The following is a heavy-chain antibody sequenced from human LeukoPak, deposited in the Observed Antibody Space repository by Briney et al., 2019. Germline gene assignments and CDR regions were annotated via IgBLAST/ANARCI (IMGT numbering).Heavy chain of an antibody. J-gene: IGHJ4*02. CDR2: ISSSSSYI. D-gene: IGHD5-12*01. CDR3: AKDIGYYYTAYFDY. V-gene: IGHV3-21*04. Sequence: GGSLRLSCAASGFTFSSYSMNWVRQAPGKGLEWVSSISSSSSYIYYADSVKGRFTISRDNAKNSLYLQMNSLRAEDTALYYCAKDIGYYYTAYFDYWGQGTLVTVSS. CDR1: GFTFSSYS.